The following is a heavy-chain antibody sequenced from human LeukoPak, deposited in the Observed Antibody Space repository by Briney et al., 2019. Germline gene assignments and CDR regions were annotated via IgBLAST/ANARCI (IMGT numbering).Heavy chain of an antibody. CDR2: ISYDGSNK. CDR3: AKDKNYDFWSGGSYYGMDV. CDR1: GFTFSSYG. V-gene: IGHV3-30*18. Sequence: GGSLRLSCAASGFTFSSYGMHWVRQAPGKGLEWVAVISYDGSNKYYADFVKGRFTISRDNSKNTLYLQMNSLRAEDTAVYYCAKDKNYDFWSGGSYYGMDVWGQGTTVTVSS. J-gene: IGHJ6*02. D-gene: IGHD3-3*01.